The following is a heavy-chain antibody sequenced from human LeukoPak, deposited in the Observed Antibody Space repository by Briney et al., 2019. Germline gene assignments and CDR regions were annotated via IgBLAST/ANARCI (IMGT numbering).Heavy chain of an antibody. D-gene: IGHD1-14*01. Sequence: PGGSLRLSCATSGFTFSSHWMSWVRQAPGKGLEWVANIKQDGSEKYYVDSVKGRFTIFRDNAKNSLYLQMNSLRAEDTALYYCANRYGDWGQGTLVTVSS. CDR2: IKQDGSEK. J-gene: IGHJ4*02. CDR3: ANRYGD. V-gene: IGHV3-7*03. CDR1: GFTFSSHW.